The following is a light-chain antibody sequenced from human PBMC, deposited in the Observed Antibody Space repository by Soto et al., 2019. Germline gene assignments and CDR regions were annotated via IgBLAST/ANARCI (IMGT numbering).Light chain of an antibody. CDR2: EDN. J-gene: IGLJ1*01. CDR1: SSNIENNY. Sequence: QSVLTQPPSVSAAQGQKVAISCSGSSSNIENNYVSWYQQLPGTAPKLLIYEDNKRPSGIPDRFSGSKSGTSATLGITGLQTGDEADYYCGAWDSSLTAYVFGSGTKVTVL. V-gene: IGLV1-51*02. CDR3: GAWDSSLTAYV.